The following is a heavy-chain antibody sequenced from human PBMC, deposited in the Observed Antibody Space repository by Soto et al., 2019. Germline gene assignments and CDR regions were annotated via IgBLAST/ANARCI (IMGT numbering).Heavy chain of an antibody. D-gene: IGHD3-22*01. J-gene: IGHJ4*02. CDR3: ARDQLRPGILYSLGVLLPEYGL. CDR2: ISVSGNNA. CDR1: GFAFSAFA. V-gene: IGHV3-23*01. Sequence: GGSLRLSCAASGFAFSAFAMTWVRQAPGKGLEWVAAISVSGNNAYYADSVKGRFTISRDNSQNSVFLQMSSLRADDTAVYYCARDQLRPGILYSLGVLLPEYGLWGQGTLVTVSS.